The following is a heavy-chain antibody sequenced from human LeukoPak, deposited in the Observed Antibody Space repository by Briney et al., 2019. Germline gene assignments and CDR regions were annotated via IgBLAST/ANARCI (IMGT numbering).Heavy chain of an antibody. CDR3: ARARASGRSGFDY. Sequence: PGGSLRLSCAASGFIFSSFWMSWVRQAPGKGLEWVANIKEDGSEKYYVDSVRGRFTISRDNAKNPLYLQMNSLRDEDTAVYYCARARASGRSGFDYWGQGTLVTVSS. V-gene: IGHV3-7*01. CDR2: IKEDGSEK. CDR1: GFIFSSFW. D-gene: IGHD2-15*01. J-gene: IGHJ4*02.